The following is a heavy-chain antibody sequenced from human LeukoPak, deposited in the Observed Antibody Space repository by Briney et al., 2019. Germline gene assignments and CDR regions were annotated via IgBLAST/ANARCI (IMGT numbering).Heavy chain of an antibody. CDR3: ARDVAATNWFDP. CDR1: GGSFSGYY. Sequence: PSETLSLTCAVYGGSFSGYYWSWIRQPPGKGLEWIGEINHSGSTNYNPSLKSRVTISVDTSKNQFSLKLSSVTAADTAVYYCARDVAATNWFDPWGQGTLVTVSS. V-gene: IGHV4-34*01. J-gene: IGHJ5*02. CDR2: INHSGST. D-gene: IGHD2-15*01.